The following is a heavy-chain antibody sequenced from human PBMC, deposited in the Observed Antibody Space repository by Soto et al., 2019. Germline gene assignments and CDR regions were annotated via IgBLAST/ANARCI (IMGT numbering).Heavy chain of an antibody. CDR3: ARRTSFPIPRIGVVPAATDYYGMGV. CDR2: ISYDGSNK. Sequence: GGSLRLSCAASGFTFSSYAMHWVRQAPGKGLEWVAVISYDGSNKYYADSVKGRFTISRDNSKNTLYLKMNSLRAEDTAVYYCARRTSFPIPRIGVVPAATDYYGMGVCRQGTTVT. V-gene: IGHV3-30-3*01. J-gene: IGHJ6*02. D-gene: IGHD2-2*01. CDR1: GFTFSSYA.